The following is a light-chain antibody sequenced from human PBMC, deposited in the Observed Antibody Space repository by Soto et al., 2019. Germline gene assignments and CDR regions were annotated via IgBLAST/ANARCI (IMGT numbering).Light chain of an antibody. CDR1: QSVDSSF. J-gene: IGKJ1*01. CDR2: GAS. V-gene: IGKV3-20*01. Sequence: EIVLTQSPGTLSLSPGERATLSCRASQSVDSSFLGWYQQKPGQSPRLLIYGASTRAPGIPERFSGSRSGTDFTLTISRLEPEDFAVYYCQLYGGSPKTFGQGTKVDIK. CDR3: QLYGGSPKT.